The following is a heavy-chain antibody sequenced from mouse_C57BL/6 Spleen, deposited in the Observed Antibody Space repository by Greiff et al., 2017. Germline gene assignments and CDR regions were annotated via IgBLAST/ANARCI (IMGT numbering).Heavy chain of an antibody. J-gene: IGHJ3*01. V-gene: IGHV1-55*01. CDR3: AREFYYDYDGWFAY. CDR1: GYTFTSYW. Sequence: QVQLQQSGAALVKPGASVKMSCKASGYTFTSYWITWVKQRPGQGLEWIGDIYPGSGSTNYNEKFKSKDTLTVDTSSSTAYIQLSSLTSEDSAVYYCAREFYYDYDGWFAYWGQGTLVTVSA. D-gene: IGHD2-4*01. CDR2: IYPGSGST.